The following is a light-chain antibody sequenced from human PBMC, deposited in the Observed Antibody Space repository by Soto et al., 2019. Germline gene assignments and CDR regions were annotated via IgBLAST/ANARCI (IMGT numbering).Light chain of an antibody. J-gene: IGKJ4*01. V-gene: IGKV1-9*01. CDR1: QGMSTY. CDR3: HQLNRYPT. CDR2: AAY. Sequence: IQVTQSPSSQSASVGDRITITCRASQGMSTYLAWYQQKPGKAPKLLIYAAYTLQSGVPSRFSGGGSGTDFTLTISSLQPEDFATYYCHQLNRYPTFGGGTKVEIK.